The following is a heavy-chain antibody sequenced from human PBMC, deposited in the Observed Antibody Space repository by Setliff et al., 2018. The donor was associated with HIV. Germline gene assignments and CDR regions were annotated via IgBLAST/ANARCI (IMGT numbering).Heavy chain of an antibody. CDR3: AKCSGRFGVVTWFDS. D-gene: IGHD3-10*02. CDR2: IDHSGGS. J-gene: IGHJ5*01. V-gene: IGHV4-34*01. CDR1: GGSFSDDY. Sequence: PSETLSLTCAVYGGSFSDDYWSWIRQPPGRGMEWIGEIDHSGGSNYNPSLKSRVLMAIDASKSQISLNLTSISAADTAVYYCAKCSGRFGVVTWFDSWGHGMLVTVSS.